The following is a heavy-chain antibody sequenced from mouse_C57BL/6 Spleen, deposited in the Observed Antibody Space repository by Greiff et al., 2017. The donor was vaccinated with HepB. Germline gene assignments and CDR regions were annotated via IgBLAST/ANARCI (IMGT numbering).Heavy chain of an antibody. CDR2: ISGGGGNT. D-gene: IGHD2-12*01. V-gene: IGHV5-9*01. CDR3: ARLYDPYYFDY. J-gene: IGHJ2*01. CDR1: GFTFSSYT. Sequence: DVKLVESGGGLVKPGGSLKLSCAASGFTFSSYTMSWVRQTPEKRLEWVATISGGGGNTYYPDSVKGRFTISRDNAKNTLYLQMSSLRSEDTALYYCARLYDPYYFDYWGQGTTLTVSS.